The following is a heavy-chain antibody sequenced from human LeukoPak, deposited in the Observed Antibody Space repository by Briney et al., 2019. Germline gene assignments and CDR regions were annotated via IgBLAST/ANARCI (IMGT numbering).Heavy chain of an antibody. CDR1: GFTFSRYE. V-gene: IGHV3-48*03. CDR3: ARDDLWSPDY. D-gene: IGHD3-10*01. CDR2: INTNGGSI. J-gene: IGHJ4*02. Sequence: GGSLRLSCAASGFTFSRYEMNWVRQAPGKGLEWVSYINTNGGSIYYADSVKGRFTISRDNAKNSLYLQMNSLRAEDTAVYYCARDDLWSPDYWGQGTLGTVSS.